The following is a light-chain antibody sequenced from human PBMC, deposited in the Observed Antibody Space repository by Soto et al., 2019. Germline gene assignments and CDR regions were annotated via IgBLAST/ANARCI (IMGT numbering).Light chain of an antibody. CDR2: AAS. CDR1: QGIRND. V-gene: IGKV1-6*01. J-gene: IGKJ2*01. Sequence: AIQMTQSPSSLSASVGARVIITCRASQGIRNDLDWYQQKPGKAPKLLIYAASSLQSGVPSRFSGSGSGTDFTLTISSLQPEDFATYYCLQDYNYPYTFGQGTKLEIK. CDR3: LQDYNYPYT.